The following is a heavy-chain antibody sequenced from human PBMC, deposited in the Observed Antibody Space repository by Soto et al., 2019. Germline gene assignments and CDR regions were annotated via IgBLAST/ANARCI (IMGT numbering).Heavy chain of an antibody. D-gene: IGHD5-12*01. V-gene: IGHV3-30*18. J-gene: IGHJ6*02. CDR1: GFRFSDYG. CDR3: AKTRRGYDMFFYGLDV. Sequence: QVHLVESGGGVVQPGRSLRLACAVSGFRFSDYGMHWVRQAPGKGLGWVAVISNDGSKKYYGDSVQGRFTISRDESKSTVYVQMDSLKPEDTAVYYWAKTRRGYDMFFYGLDVWGQGTTVNVSS. CDR2: ISNDGSKK.